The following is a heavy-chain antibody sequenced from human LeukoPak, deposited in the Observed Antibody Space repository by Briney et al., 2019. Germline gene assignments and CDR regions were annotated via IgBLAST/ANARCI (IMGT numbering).Heavy chain of an antibody. Sequence: PGGSLRLSCAASGFSFNSYSMNWVRQAPGQGLEWLSFISSSSSYTYYADSVKGRFTISRDNAKNSLYLQMNSLRAEDTAVYYCARDNQQLVNYYYMDVWGKGTTVTVSS. CDR1: GFSFNSYS. J-gene: IGHJ6*03. CDR2: ISSSSSYT. V-gene: IGHV3-21*05. CDR3: ARDNQQLVNYYYMDV. D-gene: IGHD6-6*01.